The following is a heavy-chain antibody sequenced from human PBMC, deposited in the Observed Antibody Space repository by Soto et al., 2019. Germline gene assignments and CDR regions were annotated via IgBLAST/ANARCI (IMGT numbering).Heavy chain of an antibody. Sequence: QLAGSLRLSCAASPFTFISYAISWVRQAPGKGLEWVLAISGSGGSTYYADSVKGRFTISRDNSKNTLYLQMNSLRAEDTAVYYCAKARTETVLRYLTRANGFGPWGRGTLVTVSS. CDR1: PFTFISYA. J-gene: IGHJ5*02. CDR3: AKARTETVLRYLTRANGFGP. D-gene: IGHD3-9*01. CDR2: ISGSGGST. V-gene: IGHV3-23*01.